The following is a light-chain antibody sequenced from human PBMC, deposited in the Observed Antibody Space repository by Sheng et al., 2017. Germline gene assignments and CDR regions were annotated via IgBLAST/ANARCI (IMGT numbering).Light chain of an antibody. Sequence: DIVMTQSPDSLAVSLGERATINCKSSQSVLHRASNKNYLAWYQQKPGQPPKLLIYWASTRESGVPDRFSGSGAGTDFTLTISSLQPDDFATYYCQQYNGYPYTFGQGTKLEI. CDR1: QSVLHRASNKNY. CDR3: QQYNGYPYT. J-gene: IGKJ2*01. V-gene: IGKV4-1*01. CDR2: WAS.